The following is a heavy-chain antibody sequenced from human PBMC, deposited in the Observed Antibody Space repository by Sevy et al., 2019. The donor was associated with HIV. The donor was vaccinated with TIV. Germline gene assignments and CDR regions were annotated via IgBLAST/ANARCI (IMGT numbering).Heavy chain of an antibody. D-gene: IGHD3-3*01. Sequence: SETLSLTCTVSGVAISSYYWSWIRQPPGRGLEWIGNIYYSGGTNYNPALKSRVTISVDTSKNPFSLKLSSVTAAETAVYSCARSGYDFWSGYNDYWGQGTLVTVSS. J-gene: IGHJ4*02. V-gene: IGHV4-59*01. CDR3: ARSGYDFWSGYNDY. CDR2: IYYSGGT. CDR1: GVAISSYY.